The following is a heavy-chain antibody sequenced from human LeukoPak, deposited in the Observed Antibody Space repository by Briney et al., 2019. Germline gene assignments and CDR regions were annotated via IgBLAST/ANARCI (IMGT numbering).Heavy chain of an antibody. CDR1: GYTFTSYD. D-gene: IGHD1-26*01. CDR2: MNPNSGNT. Sequence: ASVKVSCKASGYTFTSYDINWVRQATGQGLEWMGWMNPNSGNTGYAQKFQGRVTMTRNTSISTAYMELSSLRSEDTAVYYCAREVKYSGSYYDYYYYYGMDVWGQGTTVTVSS. CDR3: AREVKYSGSYYDYYYYYGMDV. V-gene: IGHV1-8*01. J-gene: IGHJ6*02.